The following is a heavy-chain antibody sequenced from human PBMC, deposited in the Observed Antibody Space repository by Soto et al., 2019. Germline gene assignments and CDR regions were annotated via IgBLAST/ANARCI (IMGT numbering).Heavy chain of an antibody. CDR1: GFAFRSHW. J-gene: IGHJ4*02. V-gene: IGHV3-7*04. CDR3: ARVPSSHYHHFDD. Sequence: GGSLRLSCGASGFAFRSHWMSWVRQAPGKGLEWVANINQDGRQECDVDSVKGQFTIPRDNSKNTLYLQMSSLRAEATAVYYGARVPSSHYHHFDDWGQGPLVTVSS. D-gene: IGHD6-13*01. CDR2: INQDGRQE.